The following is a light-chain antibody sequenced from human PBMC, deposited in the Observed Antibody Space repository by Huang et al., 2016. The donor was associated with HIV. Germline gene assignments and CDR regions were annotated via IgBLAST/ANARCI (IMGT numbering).Light chain of an antibody. Sequence: EIVMTQSPATLSVSPGERATLSCRASQSVSDNLAWYQQKPGQAPRLLIYGTSRRALGLPDRFSGSGSGTEFTLTITSLQSEDFAFYYCQQYNDWPRTFGQGTKVDIK. CDR2: GTS. V-gene: IGKV3-15*01. CDR1: QSVSDN. J-gene: IGKJ1*01. CDR3: QQYNDWPRT.